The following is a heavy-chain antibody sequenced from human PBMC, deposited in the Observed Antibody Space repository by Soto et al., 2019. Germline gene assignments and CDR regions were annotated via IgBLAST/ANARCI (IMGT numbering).Heavy chain of an antibody. CDR3: ATELQPRREEAFDI. Sequence: VPVKVSCKVSGYTLTELSMHWVRQAPGNGLEWMGGFDPEDGETIYAQKFQGRVTMTEDTSTDTAYMELSSLRSEDTAVYYCATELQPRREEAFDIWGQGTMVTVSS. J-gene: IGHJ3*02. CDR1: GYTLTELS. CDR2: FDPEDGET. V-gene: IGHV1-24*01. D-gene: IGHD4-4*01.